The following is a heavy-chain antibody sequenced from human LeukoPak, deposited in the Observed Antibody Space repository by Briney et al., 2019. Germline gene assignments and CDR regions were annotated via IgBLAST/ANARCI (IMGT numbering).Heavy chain of an antibody. CDR1: GFTFSSYG. V-gene: IGHV3-48*03. CDR3: AELGITMIGGV. J-gene: IGHJ6*04. Sequence: GGSLRLSCAASGFTFSSYGMNWVREAPGKGLEWVSYISSSGSTIYYADSVKGRFTISRDNAKNSLYLQMNSLRAEDTAVYYCAELGITMIGGVWGKGTTVTISS. CDR2: ISSSGSTI. D-gene: IGHD3-10*02.